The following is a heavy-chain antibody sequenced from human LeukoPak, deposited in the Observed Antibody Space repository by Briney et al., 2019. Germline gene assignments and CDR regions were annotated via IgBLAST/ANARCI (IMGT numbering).Heavy chain of an antibody. CDR2: IYYSGST. J-gene: IGHJ3*02. V-gene: IGHV4-59*08. CDR1: GGSISSYY. CDR3: ARLQPYYYDSSGYYGI. D-gene: IGHD3-22*01. Sequence: SETLSLTCTVPGGSISSYYWSWIRQPPGKGLEWIGYIYYSGSTNYNPSLKSRVTISVDTSKNQFSLKLSSVTAADTAVYYCARLQPYYYDSSGYYGIWGQGTMVTVSS.